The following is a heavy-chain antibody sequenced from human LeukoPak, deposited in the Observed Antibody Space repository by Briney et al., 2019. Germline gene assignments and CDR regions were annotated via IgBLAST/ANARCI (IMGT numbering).Heavy chain of an antibody. CDR3: SGGIRLGELSS. V-gene: IGHV3-48*01. J-gene: IGHJ5*02. D-gene: IGHD3-16*02. CDR1: GFTFSTYS. Sequence: GGSLRLSCAASGFTFSTYSMSWVRQAPGKGLEWVSYIGSSSSAIFYADSVKGRFTISRDNAKNSLSLQMNSLRAEDTALYYCSGGIRLGELSSWGQGTLVTVSS. CDR2: IGSSSSAI.